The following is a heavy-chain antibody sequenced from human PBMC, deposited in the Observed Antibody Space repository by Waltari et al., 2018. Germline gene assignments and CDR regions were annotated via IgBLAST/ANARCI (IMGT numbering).Heavy chain of an antibody. J-gene: IGHJ4*02. CDR1: GGAISSYS. V-gene: IGHV4-59*13. Sequence: QVQLQESGPGLVKPSETSSLTCTVSGGAISSYSWSWIRQPPGKGLEWIGYISHSGSTNYNPSLKSRVTISVDTSKNQFSLKLISVTAEDTAVYYCARGRYIDYWGQGTLVTVSS. CDR2: ISHSGST. CDR3: ARGRYIDY.